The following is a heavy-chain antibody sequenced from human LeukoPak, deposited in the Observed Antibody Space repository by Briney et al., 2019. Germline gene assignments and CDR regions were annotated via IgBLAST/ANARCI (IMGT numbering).Heavy chain of an antibody. J-gene: IGHJ4*02. CDR3: AQYSYYGYFDY. D-gene: IGHD5-18*01. CDR1: GGSISSGGYY. V-gene: IGHV4-31*11. CDR2: IYYSGST. Sequence: SETLSLTCAVSGGSISSGGYYWSWIRQHPGKGLEWIGYIYYSGSTYYNPSLKSRVTISVDTSKNQFSLKLSSVTAADTAVYYCAQYSYYGYFDYWGQGTLVTVSS.